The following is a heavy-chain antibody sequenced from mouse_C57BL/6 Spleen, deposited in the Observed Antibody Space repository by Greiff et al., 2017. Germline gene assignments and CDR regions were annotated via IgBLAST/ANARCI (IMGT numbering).Heavy chain of an antibody. Sequence: QVQLQQSGPELVKPGASVKISCKASGYAFSSSWMNWVKQRPGTGLEWIGRIYPGDGDTNYNGKFKGKATLTADKSSSTACMQLSSLTSEDSAVYFCASSLYGNYEGFAYWGQGTLVTVSA. CDR3: ASSLYGNYEGFAY. D-gene: IGHD2-1*01. CDR2: IYPGDGDT. J-gene: IGHJ3*01. CDR1: GYAFSSSW. V-gene: IGHV1-82*01.